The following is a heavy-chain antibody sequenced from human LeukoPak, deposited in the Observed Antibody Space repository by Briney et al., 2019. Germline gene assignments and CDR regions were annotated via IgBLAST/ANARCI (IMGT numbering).Heavy chain of an antibody. Sequence: GGSLRLSCAASGFTFSDYWMHWVRQAPGKGLVWVSRNTDGSSTSYADSVKGRFTISRDNAKNTLYLQMNSLRAEDTAVYYCARDHPDSGQGDYWGQGTLVTVSS. V-gene: IGHV3-74*01. D-gene: IGHD2-15*01. CDR1: GFTFSDYW. CDR2: NTDGSST. CDR3: ARDHPDSGQGDY. J-gene: IGHJ4*02.